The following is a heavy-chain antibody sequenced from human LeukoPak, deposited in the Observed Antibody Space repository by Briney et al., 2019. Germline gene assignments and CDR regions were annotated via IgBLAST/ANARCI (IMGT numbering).Heavy chain of an antibody. CDR1: GYTFTGYY. D-gene: IGHD1-7*01. J-gene: IGHJ4*02. Sequence: GASVKVSCKASGYTFTGYYMHWVRQAPGQGLEWMGWINPNSGGTNYAQKFQGRVTMTRDTSISTAYMELSRLRSDDTAVYYCARDPILATILELPLAEFDYWGQGTLVTVSS. CDR2: INPNSGGT. V-gene: IGHV1-2*02. CDR3: ARDPILATILELPLAEFDY.